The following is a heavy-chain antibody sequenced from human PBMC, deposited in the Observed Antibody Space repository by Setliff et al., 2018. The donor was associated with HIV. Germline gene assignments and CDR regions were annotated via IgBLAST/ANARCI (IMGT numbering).Heavy chain of an antibody. D-gene: IGHD3-22*01. CDR3: AILQFTYYYDSSGFGSSPFDI. CDR2: IYHSVST. J-gene: IGHJ3*02. CDR1: GGSISSGYY. V-gene: IGHV4-38-2*02. Sequence: NPAETLSLTCTVPGGSISSGYYWGWLRQPPGKGLEWIGSIYHSVSTYYNPSLKSRVTISVDTSKNHFSLKLSSVPAADKAVYYCAILQFTYYYDSSGFGSSPFDIWGQGTMVTVSS.